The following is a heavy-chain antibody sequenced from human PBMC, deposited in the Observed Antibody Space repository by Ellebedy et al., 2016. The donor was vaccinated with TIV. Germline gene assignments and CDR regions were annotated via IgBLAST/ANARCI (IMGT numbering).Heavy chain of an antibody. CDR1: GYTFTSYG. J-gene: IGHJ5*02. CDR2: ISAYSGNT. D-gene: IGHD6-13*01. V-gene: IGHV1-18*01. Sequence: ASVKVSCKASGYTFTSYGISWVRQAPGQGLEWLGWISAYSGNTNYAQKLQGRVTMTTDTSTSTAYMELRSLRSDDTAVYYCARDLGWEQQLGDWFDTWGLGTLVTVSS. CDR3: ARDLGWEQQLGDWFDT.